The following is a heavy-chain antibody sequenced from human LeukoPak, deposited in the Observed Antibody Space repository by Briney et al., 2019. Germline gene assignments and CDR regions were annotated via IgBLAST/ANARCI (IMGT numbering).Heavy chain of an antibody. CDR3: ARDLRQLVFDY. Sequence: PGRSLTLSCAASGYTFSTYGMHWVRQAPGKGLEWVAVIWYDGRQKYYADSVKGRFTISRDDSKNTLYLQMNSLRADDTAVYYCARDLRQLVFDYWGQATLVPVSS. J-gene: IGHJ4*02. V-gene: IGHV3-33*01. D-gene: IGHD6-6*01. CDR2: IWYDGRQK. CDR1: GYTFSTYG.